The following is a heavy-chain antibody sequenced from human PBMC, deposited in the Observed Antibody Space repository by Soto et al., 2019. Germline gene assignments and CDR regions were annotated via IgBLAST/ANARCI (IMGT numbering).Heavy chain of an antibody. CDR3: GRPLFLGLANLLENHVDY. D-gene: IGHD2-21*01. CDR1: GGSISSYY. V-gene: IGHV4-59*01. CDR2: IYYSGST. J-gene: IGHJ4*01. Sequence: SETLSLTCTVSGGSISSYYWSWIRQPPGKGREWIGYIYYSGSTNYNPSLKSGVTISVDTSKNQFSLKLSSGTAAGPAVYYCGRPLFLGLANLLENHVDYRGDGT.